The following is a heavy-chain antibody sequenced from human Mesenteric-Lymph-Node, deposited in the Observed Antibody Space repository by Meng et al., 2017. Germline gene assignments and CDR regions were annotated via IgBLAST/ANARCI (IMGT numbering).Heavy chain of an antibody. Sequence: GESLKISCATSGFSFNMLWMAWVRHTPGKGLEWVALIRQDGNEKHYLDSVKGRFTISRDNADNSVHLEMNSLRPDDTGLYYCVRCWGRAGDCPSPWGQGTLVTVSS. CDR1: GFSFNMLW. CDR3: VRCWGRAGDCPSP. J-gene: IGHJ5*02. D-gene: IGHD2-21*02. V-gene: IGHV3-7*01. CDR2: IRQDGNEK.